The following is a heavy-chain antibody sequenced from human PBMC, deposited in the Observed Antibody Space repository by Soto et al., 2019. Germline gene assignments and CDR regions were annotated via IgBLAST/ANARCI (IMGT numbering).Heavy chain of an antibody. CDR2: ISSSGRTI. J-gene: IGHJ4*02. CDR3: ARSGYNWNDGASGYFDY. D-gene: IGHD1-20*01. Sequence: EVQLVESGGGLVQPGGSLRLSCAASGFTFSSYEMNWVRQAPGKGLERVSYISSSGRTIYYADSVKGRFTISRDNAKNPLYLQMNSLRAEDTAVYYCARSGYNWNDGASGYFDYWGQGTLVTVSA. V-gene: IGHV3-48*03. CDR1: GFTFSSYE.